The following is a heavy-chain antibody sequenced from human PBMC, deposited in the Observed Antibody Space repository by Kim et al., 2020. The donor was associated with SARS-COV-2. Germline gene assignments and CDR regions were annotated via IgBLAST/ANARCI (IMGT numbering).Heavy chain of an antibody. V-gene: IGHV3-21*01. J-gene: IGHJ5*02. Sequence: SVKGRFTISRDNAKNSLYLQMNSLRAEDTAVYYCARDEMATIRGFWWFDPWGQGTLVTVSS. CDR3: ARDEMATIRGFWWFDP. D-gene: IGHD5-12*01.